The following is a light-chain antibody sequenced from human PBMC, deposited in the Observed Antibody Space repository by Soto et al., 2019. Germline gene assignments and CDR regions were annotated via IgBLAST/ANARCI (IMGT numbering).Light chain of an antibody. CDR3: QQHGSLPLT. J-gene: IGKJ4*01. CDR2: GASGAS. V-gene: IGKV3-20*01. Sequence: DIVLTQSPCTLSASLGERATLSCRASQTINTLSWYYQKPGQAPRLLMYGASGASNRATGIPDRFSASGSGTEFALTISSLEPEDFAVYYCQQHGSLPLTFGRGTRVEIK. CDR1: QTINT.